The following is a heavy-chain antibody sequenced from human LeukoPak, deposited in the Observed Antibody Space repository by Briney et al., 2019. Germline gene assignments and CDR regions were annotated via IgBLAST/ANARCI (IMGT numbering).Heavy chain of an antibody. CDR2: IIPIFGTA. Sequence: GASVKVSCKASGGTFSSYAISWVRQAPGQGLEWMGGIIPIFGTANYAQKFQGRVTITADESTSTAYMELSSLSSEDTAVYYCAKLGVGSYDGSGYIDYWGQGTLVTVSS. V-gene: IGHV1-69*13. J-gene: IGHJ4*02. CDR1: GGTFSSYA. D-gene: IGHD3-22*01. CDR3: AKLGVGSYDGSGYIDY.